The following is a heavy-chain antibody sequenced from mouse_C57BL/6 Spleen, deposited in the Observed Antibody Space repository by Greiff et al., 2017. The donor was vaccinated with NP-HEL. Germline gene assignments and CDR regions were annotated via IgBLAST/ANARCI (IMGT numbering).Heavy chain of an antibody. J-gene: IGHJ3*01. CDR1: GYTFTSYW. CDR3: ARSDDGYLFAY. Sequence: QVQLQQPGTELVKPGATVKLSCKASGYTFTSYWMHWVKQRPGQGLEWIGNINPSNGGTNYNEKFKSKAPLTVDKSSSTAYRPLSSLTAEDSAVYYCARSDDGYLFAYWGQGTLVTVSA. V-gene: IGHV1-53*01. CDR2: INPSNGGT. D-gene: IGHD2-3*01.